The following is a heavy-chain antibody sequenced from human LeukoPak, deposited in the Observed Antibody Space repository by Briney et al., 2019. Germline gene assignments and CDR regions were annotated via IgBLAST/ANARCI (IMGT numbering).Heavy chain of an antibody. D-gene: IGHD3-10*01. J-gene: IGHJ4*02. Sequence: GGSLRLSCAASGFTFRGYSLNWVRQAPGKGLEWVSSISSGSGYIYYADSVKGRFTISRDNAKTSLYLQMNSLRAEDTAVYYCARDGEGTSLSFFDYWGLGTLVTVSA. V-gene: IGHV3-21*01. CDR1: GFTFRGYS. CDR3: ARDGEGTSLSFFDY. CDR2: ISSGSGYI.